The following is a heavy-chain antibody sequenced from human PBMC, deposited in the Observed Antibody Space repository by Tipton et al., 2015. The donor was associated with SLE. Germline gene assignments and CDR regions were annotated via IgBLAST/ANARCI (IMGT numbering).Heavy chain of an antibody. V-gene: IGHV4-39*07. Sequence: TLSLTCTVSGGSISSSSYYWGWIRHPPGKGLEWIGSIYYSGSTYYNPSLKSRVTISVDTSKNQFSLKLSSVTAADTAVYYCARDSDCYDSSGSLDYWGQGTLVTVSS. J-gene: IGHJ4*02. CDR3: ARDSDCYDSSGSLDY. D-gene: IGHD3-22*01. CDR2: IYYSGST. CDR1: GGSISSSSYY.